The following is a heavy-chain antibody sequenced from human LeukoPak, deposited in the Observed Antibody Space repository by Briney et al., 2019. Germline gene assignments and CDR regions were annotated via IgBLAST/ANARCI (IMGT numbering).Heavy chain of an antibody. CDR2: IYCSGTT. D-gene: IGHD6-6*01. CDR1: GGSISGSNYY. Sequence: SETLSLTCTVSGGSISGSNYYWGWIRQPPGKGLEWIGNIYCSGTTYYNPSLKRRVTISVDTSKNQFSLEVTSMTAADTAVYYCARHSSAARPNFDYWGQGTVVTVSS. CDR3: ARHSSAARPNFDY. J-gene: IGHJ4*02. V-gene: IGHV4-39*01.